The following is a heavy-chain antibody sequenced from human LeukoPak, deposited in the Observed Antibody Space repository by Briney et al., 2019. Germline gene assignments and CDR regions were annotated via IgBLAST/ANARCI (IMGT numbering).Heavy chain of an antibody. CDR2: IYPGDSDI. V-gene: IGHV5-51*01. CDR3: ARRGSGRERWLDP. Sequence: GESLKISCKGSGYSFTNYWIGWVRQMPGKGLEWMGIIYPGDSDIRYSPSFQGQVTISADKSTSTAYLQWSSLKAPDSAISYCARRGSGRERWLDPWGQGTLVPVSS. J-gene: IGHJ5*02. CDR1: GYSFTNYW. D-gene: IGHD1-1*01.